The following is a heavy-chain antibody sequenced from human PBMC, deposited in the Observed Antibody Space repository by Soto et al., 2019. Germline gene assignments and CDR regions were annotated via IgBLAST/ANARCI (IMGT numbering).Heavy chain of an antibody. CDR3: ASTSQGRMTTVTTGAFDI. CDR2: IIPILGIA. CDR1: GGTFSSYT. D-gene: IGHD4-17*01. J-gene: IGHJ3*02. V-gene: IGHV1-69*02. Sequence: ASVKVSCKASGGTFSSYTISWVRQAPGQGLEWMGRIIPILGIANYAQKFQGRVTITADKSTSTAYMELSSLRSEDTAVYYCASTSQGRMTTVTTGAFDIWGQGTMVTVSS.